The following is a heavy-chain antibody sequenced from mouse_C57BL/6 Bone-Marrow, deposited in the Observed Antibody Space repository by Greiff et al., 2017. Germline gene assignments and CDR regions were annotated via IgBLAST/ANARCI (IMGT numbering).Heavy chain of an antibody. D-gene: IGHD2-3*01. CDR3: ARGGLLRLNYFDY. CDR2: IYPRSGNT. V-gene: IGHV1-81*01. J-gene: IGHJ2*01. Sequence: VQLQQSGAELARPGASVTLSCKASGYTFTSYGISWVKQRTGQGLEWIGEIYPRSGNTYYNEKFKGKATLTADKSSSTAYMELRSLTSEDSAVYFCARGGLLRLNYFDYWGQGTTLTVSS. CDR1: GYTFTSYG.